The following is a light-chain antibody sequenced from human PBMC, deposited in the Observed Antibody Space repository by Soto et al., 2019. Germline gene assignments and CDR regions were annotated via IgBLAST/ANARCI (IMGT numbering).Light chain of an antibody. Sequence: DIQMTQSPSTLSASVGYRFMVICRASQSLNNWLAWYQQKPGKAPKVLIYDASSLESGVPSRFSGSGSGTEFTLTISSLQSEDSAVYYCQQYDSSPRTFGQGTKVDIK. V-gene: IGKV1-5*02. CDR1: QSLNNW. J-gene: IGKJ1*01. CDR2: DAS. CDR3: QQYDSSPRT.